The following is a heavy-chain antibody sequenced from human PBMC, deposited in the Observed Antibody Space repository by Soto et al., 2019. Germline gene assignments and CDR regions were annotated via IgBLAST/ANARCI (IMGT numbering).Heavy chain of an antibody. CDR1: GFTFSSYA. D-gene: IGHD3-3*01. J-gene: IGHJ6*02. Sequence: PGGSLRLSCAASGFTFSSYAMSWVRQAPGKGLEWVSAISGSGGSTYYADSVKGRFTISRDNSKNTLYLQMNSLRAEDTAVYYCAKDRDRFYYDFWSETCGMDVWGQGTTVTVSS. CDR3: AKDRDRFYYDFWSETCGMDV. V-gene: IGHV3-23*01. CDR2: ISGSGGST.